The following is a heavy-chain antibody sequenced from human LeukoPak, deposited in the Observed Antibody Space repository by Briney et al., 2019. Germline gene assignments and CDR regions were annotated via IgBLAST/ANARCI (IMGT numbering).Heavy chain of an antibody. CDR2: IRYDGSNK. D-gene: IGHD1-26*01. J-gene: IGHJ3*02. CDR1: GFTFSSYG. CDR3: ALVVWGARGAFDI. V-gene: IGHV3-30*02. Sequence: PGGSLRLSCVASGFTFSSYGMHWVRQAPGKGLEWVAFIRYDGSNKYYADSVKGRFTISRDNSKNTLYLQMNSLRAEDTAVYYCALVVWGARGAFDIWGQGTMVTVSS.